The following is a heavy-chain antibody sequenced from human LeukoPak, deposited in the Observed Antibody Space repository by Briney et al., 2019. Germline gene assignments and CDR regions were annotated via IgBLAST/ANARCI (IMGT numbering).Heavy chain of an antibody. CDR3: ANTSASYDSSGYFRLSIDY. J-gene: IGHJ4*02. CDR2: IRYDGSNK. D-gene: IGHD3-22*01. CDR1: GFTFSSYG. V-gene: IGHV3-30*02. Sequence: GGSLRLSCAASGFTFSSYGMHWVRQAQGTGLERVAFIRYDGSNKYYADSVNGRFTISSDYSKNTLYLQMDSLWAEDTAVYDCANTSASYDSSGYFRLSIDYWGQGTLVTVSS.